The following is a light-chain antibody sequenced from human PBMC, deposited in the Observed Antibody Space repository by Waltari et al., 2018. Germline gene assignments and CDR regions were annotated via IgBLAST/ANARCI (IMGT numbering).Light chain of an antibody. CDR2: AAS. J-gene: IGKJ2*03. CDR3: QHSFETPYS. Sequence: DIHMTQSPPSLSASIGDRVTITCRASENIGSYLNWYQQKLGEVPRLLIYAASTLQSGVPPRFSGSRSGTDFTFTISSLQPEDCAVYYCQHSFETPYSFGQGTKVEIK. V-gene: IGKV1-39*01. CDR1: ENIGSY.